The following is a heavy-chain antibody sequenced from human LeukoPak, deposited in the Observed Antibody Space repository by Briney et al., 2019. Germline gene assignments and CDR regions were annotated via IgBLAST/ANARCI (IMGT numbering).Heavy chain of an antibody. Sequence: SETLSLTCAVFGYSITSGFSWGWIRQPPGKGLEWIGTISHSGSTDYKSTLESRLTISMDTSKNQFSLRLTSVTAADTAVYYCAREGAVPGIDPWGRGTLVTVSS. CDR1: GYSITSGFS. CDR2: ISHSGST. D-gene: IGHD3-16*01. CDR3: AREGAVPGIDP. V-gene: IGHV4-38-2*02. J-gene: IGHJ5*02.